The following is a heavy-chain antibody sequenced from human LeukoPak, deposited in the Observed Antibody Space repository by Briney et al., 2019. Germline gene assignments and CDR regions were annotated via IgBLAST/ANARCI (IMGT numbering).Heavy chain of an antibody. V-gene: IGHV3-13*01. Sequence: GGSLRLSCAASGFTFSSYDMHWVRQATGKGLEWVSAIGTAGDTYYPGSVKGRFTISRENAKNSLYLQMNSLGAGDTAVYYCARGCYGGYYYGMDVWGQGTTVTVSS. J-gene: IGHJ6*02. CDR1: GFTFSSYD. D-gene: IGHD4-23*01. CDR2: IGTAGDT. CDR3: ARGCYGGYYYGMDV.